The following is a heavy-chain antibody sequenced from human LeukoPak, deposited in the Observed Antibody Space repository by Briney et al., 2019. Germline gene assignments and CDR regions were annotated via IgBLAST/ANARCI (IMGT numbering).Heavy chain of an antibody. J-gene: IGHJ4*02. CDR3: ARDLSLDY. V-gene: IGHV3-33*01. CDR1: GFTFSRYG. Sequence: GGSLRLSCAASGFTFSRYGMRWVRQAPGKGLEWVAVIWYDGSNKYYADSVKGRFTISRDNSKSTLFLQMNSLRAEDTAVYYCARDLSLDYWGQGALVTVSS. CDR2: IWYDGSNK.